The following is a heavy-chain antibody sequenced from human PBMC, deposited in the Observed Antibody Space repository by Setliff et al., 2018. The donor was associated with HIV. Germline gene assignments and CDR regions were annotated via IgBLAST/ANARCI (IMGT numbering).Heavy chain of an antibody. V-gene: IGHV4-30-2*05. CDR2: IYHVGGT. J-gene: IGHJ5*02. CDR3: TRVQGSNNWPNWFDP. Sequence: PSETLSLTCAVSGGSIGSGGYSWSWIRQPPGRGLEWVGYIYHVGGTYYNPSLKSRTTISVDTSENQFSLDLSSVTAADTAIYYCTRVQGSNNWPNWFDPWGQGTLVTVSS. CDR1: GGSIGSGGYS. D-gene: IGHD1-1*01.